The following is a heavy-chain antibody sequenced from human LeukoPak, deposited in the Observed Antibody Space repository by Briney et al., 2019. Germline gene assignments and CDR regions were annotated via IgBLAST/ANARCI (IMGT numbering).Heavy chain of an antibody. CDR2: INWNGGST. Sequence: PGGSLRLSCAASGFTFDDYGMSWVRQAPGKGLEGVSRINWNGGSTVYADSVKGRFTISRDNAKNSLYLQMNSLRAEDTALYYCARPMTTVTTPHRDRVAAPVHRNYYYYYMDVWGKGTTVTVSS. J-gene: IGHJ6*03. V-gene: IGHV3-20*04. D-gene: IGHD4-17*01. CDR3: ARPMTTVTTPHRDRVAAPVHRNYYYYYMDV. CDR1: GFTFDDYG.